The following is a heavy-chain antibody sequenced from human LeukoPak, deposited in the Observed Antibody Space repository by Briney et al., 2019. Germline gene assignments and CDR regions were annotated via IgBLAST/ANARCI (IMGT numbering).Heavy chain of an antibody. CDR1: GFTFSNAW. V-gene: IGHV3-15*01. CDR3: ASYYYDSSGYERRDLAFAL. Sequence: PGGSLRLSCAASGFTFSNAWMSWVRQAPGKGLEWVGRIKSKTDGGTTDYAAPVKGRFTISRDDSKNTLYLQMNSLRAEDTAVYYCASYYYDSSGYERRDLAFALWGQGTLVTVSS. J-gene: IGHJ4*02. CDR2: IKSKTDGGTT. D-gene: IGHD3-22*01.